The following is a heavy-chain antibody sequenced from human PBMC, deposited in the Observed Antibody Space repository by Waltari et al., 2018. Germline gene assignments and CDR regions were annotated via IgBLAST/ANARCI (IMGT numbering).Heavy chain of an antibody. CDR2: IYYSGST. Sequence: QVQLQESGPGLVKPSQTLSLTCTVSGGSISSGDYYWSWIRQPPGKGLEWIGYIYYSGSTYYNPSRKSRVTISVDTSKNQFSLKLSSVTAADTAVYYCARSPGITIFGVVTFFDYWGQGTLVTVSS. CDR1: GGSISSGDYY. V-gene: IGHV4-30-4*08. CDR3: ARSPGITIFGVVTFFDY. J-gene: IGHJ4*02. D-gene: IGHD3-3*01.